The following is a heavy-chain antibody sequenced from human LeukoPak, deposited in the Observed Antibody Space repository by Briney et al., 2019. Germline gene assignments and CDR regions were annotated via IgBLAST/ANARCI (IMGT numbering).Heavy chain of an antibody. CDR3: ARIGDSSGWYYFDY. Sequence: GGSLRLSCAASGVTFSSDAMSWVRQGPGKGLEWVSAISGSGGSTYYADSVKGRFNISRDNAKNSLYLQMNSLRAEDTAVYYCARIGDSSGWYYFDYWGQGTLVTVSS. CDR1: GVTFSSDA. D-gene: IGHD6-19*01. J-gene: IGHJ4*02. CDR2: ISGSGGST. V-gene: IGHV3-23*01.